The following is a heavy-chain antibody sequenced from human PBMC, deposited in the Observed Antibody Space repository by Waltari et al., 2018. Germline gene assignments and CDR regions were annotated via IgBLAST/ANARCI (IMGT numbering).Heavy chain of an antibody. J-gene: IGHJ5*02. CDR2: INHCGST. D-gene: IGHD3-3*01. CDR1: GGSFSGYS. CDR3: ARGSLYYDFWSGYSNWFDP. Sequence: QVQLQQWGAGLLTPSETLSLTCAVYGGSFSGYSWSWIRQPPRKGLEWIGEINHCGSTNYNPSLKSRVTISVDTSKNQFSLKLSSVTAADTAVYYCARGSLYYDFWSGYSNWFDPWGQGTLVTVSS. V-gene: IGHV4-34*01.